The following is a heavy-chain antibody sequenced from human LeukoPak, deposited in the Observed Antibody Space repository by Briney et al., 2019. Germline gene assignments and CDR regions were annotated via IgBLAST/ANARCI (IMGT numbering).Heavy chain of an antibody. CDR2: IKQDGSEK. CDR1: GSTVSSNY. V-gene: IGHV3-7*01. J-gene: IGHJ4*02. Sequence: PGGSLRLSCAASGSTVSSNYMSWVRQAPGKGLEWVANIKQDGSEKNYGDSVKGRFTISRDNAKNSLYLQMNSLRAEDTAVYYCARVYHSTSGRAIDYWGQGTLVTVSS. CDR3: ARVYHSTSGRAIDY. D-gene: IGHD6-6*01.